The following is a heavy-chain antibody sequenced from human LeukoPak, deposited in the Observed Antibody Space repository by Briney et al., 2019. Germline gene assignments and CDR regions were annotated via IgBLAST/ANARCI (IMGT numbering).Heavy chain of an antibody. CDR1: GYTFPSYG. V-gene: IGHV1-18*01. CDR2: ISAYNGNT. CDR3: ARDYGIAVAGTFDP. D-gene: IGHD6-19*01. Sequence: GASVKVSCKASGYTFPSYGISWVRLAPGQGLEWMGRISAYNGNTNYAQKLQGRVTMTTDTSTSTAYMELRSLRSDDTAVYYCARDYGIAVAGTFDPWGQGTLVTVSS. J-gene: IGHJ5*02.